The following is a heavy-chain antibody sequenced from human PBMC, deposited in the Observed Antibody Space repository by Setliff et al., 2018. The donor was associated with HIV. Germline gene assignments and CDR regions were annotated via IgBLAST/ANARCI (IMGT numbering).Heavy chain of an antibody. V-gene: IGHV4-59*01. J-gene: IGHJ6*03. CDR2: IYYSGST. Sequence: SETLSLTCTVSGGSISSYYWSWMRQPPGKALEWIGYIYYSGSTNYNPSLKSRVTISVDTSKDQFPLKLSSVTAADTAVYYCARATYYDYVWGSYRPYYMDVWGKGTTVTV. CDR1: GGSISSYY. CDR3: ARATYYDYVWGSYRPYYMDV. D-gene: IGHD3-16*02.